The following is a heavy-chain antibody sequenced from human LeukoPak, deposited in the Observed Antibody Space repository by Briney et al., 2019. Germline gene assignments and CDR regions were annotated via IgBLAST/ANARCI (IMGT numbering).Heavy chain of an antibody. Sequence: GGSLRLSCAASGVTFSGYSMNWVRQAPGKGLEWVSAITATSLHIYYADSVKGRFTISRDNAKNSLYLQMNSLRVEDTAGYYCAKDDPVVANAFDIWSQGTMVTVSS. CDR3: AKDDPVVANAFDI. J-gene: IGHJ3*02. D-gene: IGHD4-23*01. V-gene: IGHV3-21*01. CDR2: ITATSLHI. CDR1: GVTFSGYS.